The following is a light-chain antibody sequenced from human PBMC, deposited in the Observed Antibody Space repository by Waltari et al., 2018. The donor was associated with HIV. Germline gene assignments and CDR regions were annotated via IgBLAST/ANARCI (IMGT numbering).Light chain of an antibody. CDR1: DLHKPY. CDR2: EDN. CDR3: QSRDRDIVI. J-gene: IGLJ2*01. V-gene: IGLV3-1*01. Sequence: SYELTQPPSLSVSPGHTAVITCSGHDLHKPYVCWYQLKQGPPPLLIIIEDNNGPFGNPDRFSGSNSGNTSTLTVTMTQSVEEAEYFCQSRDRDIVIFGRGTKLTVL.